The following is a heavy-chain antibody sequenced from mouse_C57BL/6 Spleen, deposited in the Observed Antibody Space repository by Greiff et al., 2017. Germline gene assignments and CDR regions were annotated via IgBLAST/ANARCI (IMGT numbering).Heavy chain of an antibody. CDR2: IDPETGGT. CDR3: PATVVSTRYYAMDY. CDR1: GYTFTDYD. D-gene: IGHD1-1*01. Sequence: VQLQQSGAELVRPGASVTLSCKASGYTFTDYDMHWVKQTPVHGLEWIGAIDPETGGTAYNQKFKGKAILTADKSSSPAYMELRSLTSEDSAVYYCPATVVSTRYYAMDYWGQGTSVTVSS. J-gene: IGHJ4*01. V-gene: IGHV1-15*01.